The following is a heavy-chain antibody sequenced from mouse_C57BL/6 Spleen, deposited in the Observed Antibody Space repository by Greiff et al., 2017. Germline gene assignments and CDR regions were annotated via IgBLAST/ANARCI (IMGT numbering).Heavy chain of an antibody. Sequence: VQLQQSGAELVRPGASVTLSCKASGYTFTDYEMHWVKQTPVHGLEWIGAIDPETGGTAYNQKFKGKAILTADKSSSTAYMELRSLTSEDSAVYYCTQATDYYFDYWGQGTTLTVSS. V-gene: IGHV1-15*01. CDR3: TQATDYYFDY. CDR2: IDPETGGT. D-gene: IGHD3-2*02. CDR1: GYTFTDYE. J-gene: IGHJ2*01.